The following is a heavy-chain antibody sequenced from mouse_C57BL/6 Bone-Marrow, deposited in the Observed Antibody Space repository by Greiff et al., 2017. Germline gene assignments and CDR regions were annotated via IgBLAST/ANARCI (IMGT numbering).Heavy chain of an antibody. Sequence: EVQGVESGGGLVQPGGSLKLSCAASGFTFSDYYMYWVRQTPEKRLEWVAYISNGGGSTYYPDTVKGRFTISRDNAKNTLYLQMSRLKSEDTAMYYCARLGLGFDYWGQGTTLTVSS. D-gene: IGHD4-1*01. CDR3: ARLGLGFDY. CDR2: ISNGGGST. J-gene: IGHJ2*01. CDR1: GFTFSDYY. V-gene: IGHV5-12*01.